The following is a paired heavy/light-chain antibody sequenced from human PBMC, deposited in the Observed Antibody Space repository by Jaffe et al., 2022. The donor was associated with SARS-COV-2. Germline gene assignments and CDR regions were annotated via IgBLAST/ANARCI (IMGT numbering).Heavy chain of an antibody. D-gene: IGHD3-3*01. J-gene: IGHJ6*02. CDR1: GFTFSSYA. CDR3: ARVAVGEEWLLYQGMDV. V-gene: IGHV3-30-3*01. CDR2: ISYDGSNK. Sequence: QVQLVESGGGVVQPGRSLRLSCAASGFTFSSYAMHWVRQAPGKGLEWVAVISYDGSNKYYADSVKGRFTISRDNSKNTLYLQMNSLRAEDTAVYYCARVAVGEEWLLYQGMDVWGQGTTVTVSS.
Light chain of an antibody. J-gene: IGKJ2*01. CDR3: QQYNNWPLGYT. CDR2: GAS. V-gene: IGKV3-15*01. CDR1: QSVSSN. Sequence: EIVMTQSPATLSVSPGERATLSCRASQSVSSNLAWYQQKPGQAPRLLIYGASTRATGIPARFSGSGSGTEFTLTISSLQSEDFAVYYCQQYNNWPLGYTFGQGTKLEIK.